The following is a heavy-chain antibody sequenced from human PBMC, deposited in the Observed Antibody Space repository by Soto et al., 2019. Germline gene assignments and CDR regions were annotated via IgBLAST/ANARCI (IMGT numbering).Heavy chain of an antibody. J-gene: IGHJ5*02. CDR1: GGTFSSYA. Sequence: SVKVSCKASGGTFSSYAISWMRQAPGQGLEWMGGIIPIFGTANYAQKFQGRVTITADESTSTAYMELSSLRSEDTAVYYCARDIYYYGSGNTWFDPWGQGTLVTVSS. CDR3: ARDIYYYGSGNTWFDP. D-gene: IGHD3-10*01. V-gene: IGHV1-69*13. CDR2: IIPIFGTA.